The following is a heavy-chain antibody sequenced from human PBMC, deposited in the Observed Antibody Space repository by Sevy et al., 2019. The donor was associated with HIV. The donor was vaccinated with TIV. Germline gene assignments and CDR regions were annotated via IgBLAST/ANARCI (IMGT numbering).Heavy chain of an antibody. CDR1: GFTFSTYS. CDR3: AKFAGDFPHFDF. V-gene: IGHV3-23*01. Sequence: GGSLRLSCAASGFTFSTYSMTWVRQAPRKGLEWVSAISDTGTSTYYTDSVEGRFTISRDHSKSTLFLHMNSLRAEDTALYYCAKFAGDFPHFDFWGLGTLVTVSS. CDR2: ISDTGTST. D-gene: IGHD7-27*01. J-gene: IGHJ4*02.